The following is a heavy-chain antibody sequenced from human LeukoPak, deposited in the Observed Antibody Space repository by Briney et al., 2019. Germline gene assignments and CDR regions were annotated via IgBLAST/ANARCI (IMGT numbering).Heavy chain of an antibody. J-gene: IGHJ5*02. V-gene: IGHV4-34*01. CDR1: GGSFSGYS. Sequence: SETLSLTCAVYGGSFSGYSWNWIRQPPVKGLERIGEINHSGGTNYNPSLKSRVTISVDTSKKQFSLKLSSVTAADTAVYYCARLITIFGVVIHNWFDPWGQGTLVTVSS. CDR2: INHSGGT. CDR3: ARLITIFGVVIHNWFDP. D-gene: IGHD3-3*01.